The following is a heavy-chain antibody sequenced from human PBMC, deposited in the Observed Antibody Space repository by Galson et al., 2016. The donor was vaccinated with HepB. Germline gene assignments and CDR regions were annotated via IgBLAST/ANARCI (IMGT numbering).Heavy chain of an antibody. CDR1: GYTFTSYD. Sequence: SVKVSCKASGYTFTSYDVNWVRQATGQGLEWMGWMNPNSGNTGNAQKSQGRVTMSINTSISTAYMELTSLRSEDTAIYYCARSPSDSKFDYWGQGTLVTVSS. J-gene: IGHJ4*02. V-gene: IGHV1-8*01. CDR3: ARSPSDSKFDY. CDR2: MNPNSGNT. D-gene: IGHD2-21*02.